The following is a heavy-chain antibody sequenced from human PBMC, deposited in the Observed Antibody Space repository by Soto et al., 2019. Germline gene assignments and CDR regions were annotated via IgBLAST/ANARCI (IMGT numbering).Heavy chain of an antibody. V-gene: IGHV1-69*13. D-gene: IGHD6-6*01. CDR3: ARGGRSSSSYYYYGMDV. Sequence: SVKVSCKASGGTFSSYAISWVRQAPGQGLEWMGGIIPIFGTANYAQKFQGRVTITADESTSTAYMELSSLRSEDTAVYYCARGGRSSSSYYYYGMDVWGQVTTVTVSS. J-gene: IGHJ6*02. CDR1: GGTFSSYA. CDR2: IIPIFGTA.